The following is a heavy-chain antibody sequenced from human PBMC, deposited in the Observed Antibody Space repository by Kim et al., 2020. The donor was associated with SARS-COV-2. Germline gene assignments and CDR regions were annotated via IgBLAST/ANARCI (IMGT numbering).Heavy chain of an antibody. D-gene: IGHD3-10*01. Sequence: RVTISVDTSKNQFSLKLSSVTAADTAVYYCARTGNYYGSGSYYRPNWFDPWGQGTLVTVSS. V-gene: IGHV4-39*01. CDR3: ARTGNYYGSGSYYRPNWFDP. J-gene: IGHJ5*02.